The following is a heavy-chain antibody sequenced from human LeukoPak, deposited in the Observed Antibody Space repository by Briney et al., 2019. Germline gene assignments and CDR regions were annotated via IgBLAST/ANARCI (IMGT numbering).Heavy chain of an antibody. CDR1: GFTVSSNY. D-gene: IGHD5-18*01. V-gene: IGHV3-66*04. CDR2: IYSGGST. CDR3: ARPRSVDTAMDGDAFDI. J-gene: IGHJ3*02. Sequence: GGSLRLSCAASGFTVSSNYMSWVRQAPGKGLEWVSVIYSGGSTYYADSVKGRFTISRDNAKNSLYLQMNSLRAEDTAVYYCARPRSVDTAMDGDAFDIWGQGTMVTVSS.